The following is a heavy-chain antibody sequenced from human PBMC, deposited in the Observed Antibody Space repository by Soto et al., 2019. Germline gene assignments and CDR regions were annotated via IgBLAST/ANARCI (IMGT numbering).Heavy chain of an antibody. J-gene: IGHJ4*02. CDR3: ATHPGGGGY. Sequence: EVQLVESGGGLIQPGGSLRLSCAVSGFTVSNNYMSWVRQAPGKGLEGVSVIYSGGYTAYGDSVKGRFTISRDNSKNTLSLQINTLRPAAPAFFYWATHPGGGGYWGQGTLVTVSS. CDR1: GFTVSNNY. CDR2: IYSGGYT. D-gene: IGHD3-10*01. V-gene: IGHV3-53*01.